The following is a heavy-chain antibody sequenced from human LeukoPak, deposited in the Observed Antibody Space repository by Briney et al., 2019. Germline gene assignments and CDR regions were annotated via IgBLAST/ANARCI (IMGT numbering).Heavy chain of an antibody. J-gene: IGHJ6*03. CDR1: GFTFSSYA. CDR2: ISYDGSNK. D-gene: IGHD3-10*01. V-gene: IGHV3-30*04. CDR3: ASTATYGSGSYYHKSSYYYYYMDV. Sequence: PGGSLRLSCAASGFTFSSYAMHWVRQAPGKGLEWVAVISYDGSNKYYADSVKGRFTISRDNSKNTLYLQMNSLRAEDTAVYYCASTATYGSGSYYHKSSYYYYYMDVWGKGTTVTVSS.